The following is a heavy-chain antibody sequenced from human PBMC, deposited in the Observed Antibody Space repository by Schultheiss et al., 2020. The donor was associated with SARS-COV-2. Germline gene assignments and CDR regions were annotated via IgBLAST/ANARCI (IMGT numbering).Heavy chain of an antibody. V-gene: IGHV3-74*03. J-gene: IGHJ6*02. D-gene: IGHD2-15*01. CDR2: LSGDGSST. CDR1: GFTFSRYW. Sequence: GGSLRLSCATSGFTFSRYWMHWVRQSPGKGLEWVARLSGDGSSTKYADAVKGRFTISRDNSKNTLYLQMNSLRAEDTAVYYCAESPDILLGYYYGMDVWGQGTTVTVSS. CDR3: AESPDILLGYYYGMDV.